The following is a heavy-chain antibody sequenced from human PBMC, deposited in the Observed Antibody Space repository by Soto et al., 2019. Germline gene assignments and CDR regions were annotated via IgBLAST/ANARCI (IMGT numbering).Heavy chain of an antibody. CDR1: GFTFTSSA. D-gene: IGHD2-2*02. J-gene: IGHJ4*02. CDR3: AALRVGYCSSTSCNNFDY. V-gene: IGHV1-58*01. Sequence: ASVKVSCKASGFTFTSSAVQWVRQARGQRLEWIGWIVVGSGNTNYAQKFQERVTITRDMSTSTAYMELSSLRSEDTAVYYCAALRVGYCSSTSCNNFDYWGQGTLVTVSS. CDR2: IVVGSGNT.